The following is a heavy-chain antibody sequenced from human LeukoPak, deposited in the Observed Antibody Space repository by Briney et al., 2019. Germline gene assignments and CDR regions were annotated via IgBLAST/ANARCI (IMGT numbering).Heavy chain of an antibody. D-gene: IGHD6-13*01. CDR3: ARARKGIAPIYYYYYMDV. CDR1: GGSFSGYY. J-gene: IGHJ6*03. V-gene: IGHV4-34*01. CDR2: INHSGGT. Sequence: SETLSLTCAVYGGSFSGYYWSWIRQPPGKGLEWIGEINHSGGTNYNPSLKSRVTISVDTSKNQFSLKLSSVTAADTAVYYCARARKGIAPIYYYYYMDVWGKGTTVTVSS.